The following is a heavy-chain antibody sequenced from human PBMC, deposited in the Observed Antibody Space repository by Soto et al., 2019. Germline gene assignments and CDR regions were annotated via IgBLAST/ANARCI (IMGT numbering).Heavy chain of an antibody. CDR2: ISYDGSNK. CDR1: GFTFSSYG. CDR3: ADSGGATVTRAGFDY. Sequence: GGSLRLSCAASGFTFSSYGMHWVRQAPGKGLEWVAVISYDGSNKYYADSVKGRFTISRDNSKNTLYLQMNSLRAEDTAVYYCADSGGATVTRAGFDYWGQGTLVTVSS. V-gene: IGHV3-30*03. J-gene: IGHJ4*02. D-gene: IGHD4-17*01.